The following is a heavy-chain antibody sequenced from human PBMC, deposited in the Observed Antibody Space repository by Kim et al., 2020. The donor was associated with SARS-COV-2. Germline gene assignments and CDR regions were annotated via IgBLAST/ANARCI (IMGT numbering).Heavy chain of an antibody. D-gene: IGHD2-2*01. J-gene: IGHJ6*02. CDR2: ISSSSSYT. Sequence: GGSLRLSCAASGFTFSDYYMSWIRQAPGKGLEWVSYISSSSSYTNYADSVKGRFTISRDNAKNSLYLQMNSLRAEDTAVYYCARAPGGPAANYYYGMDVWGQGTTVTVSS. V-gene: IGHV3-11*06. CDR3: ARAPGGPAANYYYGMDV. CDR1: GFTFSDYY.